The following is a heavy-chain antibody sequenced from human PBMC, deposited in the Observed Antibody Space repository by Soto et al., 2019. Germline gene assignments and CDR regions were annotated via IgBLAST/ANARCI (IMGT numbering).Heavy chain of an antibody. CDR2: INNNGGST. J-gene: IGHJ4*02. Sequence: GGSLRLSCAASGFTFSHYAMHWVRQAPGKGLEYVSAINNNGGSTYYADSVKGRFTISRDNSKNTLYLQMGSLRAEDMAVYYCARGHGDYPGIYFDYWGRGTLVTVSS. CDR3: ARGHGDYPGIYFDY. D-gene: IGHD4-17*01. CDR1: GFTFSHYA. V-gene: IGHV3-64*02.